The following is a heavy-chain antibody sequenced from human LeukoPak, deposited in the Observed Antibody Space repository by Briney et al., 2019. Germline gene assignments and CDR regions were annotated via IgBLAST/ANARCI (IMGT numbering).Heavy chain of an antibody. CDR2: INPNSGGT. CDR3: ARLSLWIHLYYFDY. D-gene: IGHD3-10*01. CDR1: GYTFTGYY. Sequence: ASVKVSCKASGYTFTGYYMHWVRQAPGQGLEWMGWINPNSGGTNYAQKFQGRVTMTRDTSISTAYMELSRLRSDDTAVYYCARLSLWIHLYYFDYWGQGTLVTVSS. J-gene: IGHJ4*02. V-gene: IGHV1-2*02.